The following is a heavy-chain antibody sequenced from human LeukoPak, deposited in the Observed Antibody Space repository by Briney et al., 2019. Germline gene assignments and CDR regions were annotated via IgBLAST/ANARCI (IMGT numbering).Heavy chain of an antibody. CDR1: GGSISSDY. CDR3: ASSEWELPADY. Sequence: KPSETLSLTCTVSGGSISSDYWNWIRQPPGKGLEWIGYMYYTGSTNYNPSLKSRVTISLDTSKTQFSLKLNSVTAADTAVYYCASSEWELPADYWGQGTLVTVSS. CDR2: MYYTGST. V-gene: IGHV4-59*08. D-gene: IGHD1-26*01. J-gene: IGHJ4*02.